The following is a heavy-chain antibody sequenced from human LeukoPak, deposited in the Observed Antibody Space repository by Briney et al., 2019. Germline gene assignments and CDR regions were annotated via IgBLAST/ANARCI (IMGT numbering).Heavy chain of an antibody. CDR3: TRTYSSGWLNYFDY. D-gene: IGHD6-19*01. V-gene: IGHV3-73*01. CDR1: GFTFSGSA. Sequence: GSLRLSCAASGFTFSGSAMHWVRQASGKGLEWVGRIRSKANSYATAYAASVKGRFTISRDDSKNTAYLQMNSLKTEDTAVYYCTRTYSSGWLNYFDYWGQGTLVTVSS. J-gene: IGHJ4*02. CDR2: IRSKANSYAT.